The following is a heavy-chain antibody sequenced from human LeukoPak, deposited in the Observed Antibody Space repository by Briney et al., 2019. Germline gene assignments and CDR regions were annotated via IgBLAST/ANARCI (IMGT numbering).Heavy chain of an antibody. Sequence: SETLSLTCTVSGGSISSSTYYWGWIRQPPGKGLEWIGNLYYSGSTYYNPSLKSRVTISVDTSKNQFSLKLSSVAAADTAVYYCVRQAISGYDPPPFDSWGQGTLVTVSS. CDR3: VRQAISGYDPPPFDS. D-gene: IGHD5-12*01. J-gene: IGHJ4*02. V-gene: IGHV4-39*01. CDR1: GGSISSSTYY. CDR2: LYYSGST.